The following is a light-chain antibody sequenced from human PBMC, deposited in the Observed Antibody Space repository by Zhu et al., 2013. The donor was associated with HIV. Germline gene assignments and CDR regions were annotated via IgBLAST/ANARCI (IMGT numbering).Light chain of an antibody. V-gene: IGLV2-11*01. J-gene: IGLJ2*01. CDR3: SSETGGDAYVV. CDR2: DVS. Sequence: QSALTQPRSVSGSPGQSVTISCTGTTSDIGASNFVSWLQHRPDMAPKLILYDVSKRPPGVPGRFSGSKSGNTASLTISGLHSDDEGDYYCSSETGGDAYVVLGGGTKLTVL. CDR1: TSDIGASNF.